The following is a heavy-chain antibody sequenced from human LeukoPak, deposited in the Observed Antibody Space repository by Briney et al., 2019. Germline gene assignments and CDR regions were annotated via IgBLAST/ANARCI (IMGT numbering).Heavy chain of an antibody. D-gene: IGHD3-10*01. CDR2: INHSGST. J-gene: IGHJ4*02. CDR3: ARGHYFVDY. CDR1: GGSFSGYY. V-gene: IGHV4-34*01. Sequence: PSETLSLTCAVYGGSFSGYYWSWIRQPPGKGLEWIGEINHSGSTNYNPSLKSRVTISVDTSKNQFSLKLSSVTAADTAVYYCARGHYFVDYWGQGTLVTVSS.